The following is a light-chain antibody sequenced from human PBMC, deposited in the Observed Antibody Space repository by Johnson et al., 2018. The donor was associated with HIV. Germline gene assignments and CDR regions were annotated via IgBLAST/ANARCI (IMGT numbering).Light chain of an antibody. CDR2: DNN. J-gene: IGLJ1*01. CDR3: GTWDSSLSRGF. CDR1: SSNIGNNY. Sequence: QSVLTQPPSVYAAPGQKVTISCSGSSSNIGNNYVSWYQQLPGTAPKLLIYDNNKRPSGTPDRFSGSKSGTSATLGITGLQTGDEADYYCGTWDSSLSRGFLGTGTKVTVL. V-gene: IGLV1-51*01.